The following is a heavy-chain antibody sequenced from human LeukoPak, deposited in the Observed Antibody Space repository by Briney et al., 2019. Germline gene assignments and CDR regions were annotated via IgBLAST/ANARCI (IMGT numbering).Heavy chain of an antibody. CDR3: AKSSSSSDYYYYYMDV. Sequence: PGGSLRLSCAASGFTFDDYAMHWVRQAPGKGLEWVSGISWNSGSIGYADSVKGRFTISRDNAKNSLYLQMNSLRAEDTALYYCAKSSSSSDYYYYYMDVWGKGTTVTVSS. D-gene: IGHD6-6*01. CDR2: ISWNSGSI. V-gene: IGHV3-9*01. CDR1: GFTFDDYA. J-gene: IGHJ6*03.